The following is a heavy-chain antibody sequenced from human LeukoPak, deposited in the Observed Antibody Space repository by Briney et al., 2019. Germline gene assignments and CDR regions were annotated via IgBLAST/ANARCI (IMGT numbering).Heavy chain of an antibody. Sequence: GGSLRLSCAGSGFTFSSDWMSWVRQAPGKGLEWVANIKQDGSKKYYVDSVKGRFTISRDNAKNSLYLQMNSLRAEDTAVYYCATYIVGVPGWGQGTLVTVSS. CDR3: ATYIVGVPG. V-gene: IGHV3-7*01. CDR1: GFTFSSDW. CDR2: IKQDGSKK. D-gene: IGHD1-26*01. J-gene: IGHJ4*02.